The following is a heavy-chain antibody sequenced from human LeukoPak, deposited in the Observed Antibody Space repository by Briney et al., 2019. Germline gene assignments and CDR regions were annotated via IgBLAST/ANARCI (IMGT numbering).Heavy chain of an antibody. Sequence: GGSLRLSCAASGLTFSSYGMSSVRQAPGKGLEWVSSISSSGTNTYYAHSVKGRLTISRDNFKNTLYLQMNSLRAEDTAIYYCAKAPAGPEYSSSWKFGYNWFDPWGQGTLVTVSS. CDR3: AKAPAGPEYSSSWKFGYNWFDP. J-gene: IGHJ5*02. D-gene: IGHD6-13*01. CDR1: GLTFSSYG. V-gene: IGHV3-23*01. CDR2: ISSSGTNT.